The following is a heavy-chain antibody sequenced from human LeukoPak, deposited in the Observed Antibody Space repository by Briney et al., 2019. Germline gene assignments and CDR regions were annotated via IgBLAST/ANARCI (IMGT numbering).Heavy chain of an antibody. Sequence: GGSLRLSYAASGFTFSMYWMSWVRQAPGKGLEWVAKIKQDGSEEYFVDSVKGRFTISRDNAKNSLYLQMNSLRAEDTAVYYCARAIWGGQEYYFDLWGQGTLVTVSS. J-gene: IGHJ4*02. D-gene: IGHD3-16*01. CDR2: IKQDGSEE. CDR3: ARAIWGGQEYYFDL. CDR1: GFTFSMYW. V-gene: IGHV3-7*05.